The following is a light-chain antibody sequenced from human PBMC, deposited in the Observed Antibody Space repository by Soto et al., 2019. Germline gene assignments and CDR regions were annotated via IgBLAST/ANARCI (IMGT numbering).Light chain of an antibody. Sequence: DIQLTQSPSSPSASLGDRVTISCRASQLINGYLNWYQQKPGKAPRLLIYTASNLQSGVPSRFSGTRSGTDFTLILSDLQAEDFATYYCQQTYSPLRTFGQGTRVEIK. V-gene: IGKV1-39*01. CDR1: QLINGY. CDR2: TAS. CDR3: QQTYSPLRT. J-gene: IGKJ1*01.